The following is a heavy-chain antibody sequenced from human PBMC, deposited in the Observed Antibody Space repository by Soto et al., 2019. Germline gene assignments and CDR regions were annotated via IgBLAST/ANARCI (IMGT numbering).Heavy chain of an antibody. J-gene: IGHJ3*01. CDR2: LYDVDGS. CDR1: GLTISGKKY. Sequence: DVQLVESGGGLIQPGESLRLSCAAFGLTISGKKYVAWARQAPGKGLEWVSGLYDVDGSFYADSVRGRFTTSSDSSKTTVYLQMSDLRPDDTAVYYCATWHEREHAYDVWGQGTTVTVSS. CDR3: ATWHEREHAYDV. D-gene: IGHD1-1*01. V-gene: IGHV3-53*01.